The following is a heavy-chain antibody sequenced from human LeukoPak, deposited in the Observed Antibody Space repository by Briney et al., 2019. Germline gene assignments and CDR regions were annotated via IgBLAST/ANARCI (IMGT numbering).Heavy chain of an antibody. CDR3: ARRTVVAYNFDY. D-gene: IGHD4-23*01. V-gene: IGHV4-30-2*01. Sequence: SQTLSLTCTVSGDSISSGDYSWSWIRQPPGKALEWIGYIYHSGSTYYNPSLKSRVTISVDTSKNQFSLKLSSVTAADTAVYYCARRTVVAYNFDYWGQGTLVTVSS. CDR1: GDSISSGDYS. CDR2: IYHSGST. J-gene: IGHJ4*02.